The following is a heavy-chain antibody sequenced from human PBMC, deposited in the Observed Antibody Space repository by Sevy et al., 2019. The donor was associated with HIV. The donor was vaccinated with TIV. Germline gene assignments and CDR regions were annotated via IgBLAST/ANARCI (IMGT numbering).Heavy chain of an antibody. CDR3: ARDRSGYYYYGMDV. J-gene: IGHJ6*02. CDR1: GYTFTSYG. V-gene: IGHV1-18*01. Sequence: ASVKVSCKASGYTFTSYGISWVRQAPGQWLEWMGWISAYNGNTNYAQKLQGRVTMTTDTSTSTAYMELRSLRSDDTAVYYCARDRSGYYYYGMDVWGQGTTVTVSS. CDR2: ISAYNGNT. D-gene: IGHD3-10*01.